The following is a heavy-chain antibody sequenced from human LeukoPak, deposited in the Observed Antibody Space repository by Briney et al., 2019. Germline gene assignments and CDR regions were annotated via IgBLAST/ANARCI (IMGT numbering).Heavy chain of an antibody. CDR3: AREAQCTYNFLD. Sequence: ASVKVSCKAPGDTFTDYFVHWVRQAPGHRLEWMACIKYNSDGANSAQRFQGRVTMTWDTSITTAYMELSSLRSDDTAVYYCAREAQCTYNFLDGGQGTLVTVSS. V-gene: IGHV1-2*02. J-gene: IGHJ4*02. CDR2: IKYNSDGA. D-gene: IGHD3/OR15-3a*01. CDR1: GDTFTDYF.